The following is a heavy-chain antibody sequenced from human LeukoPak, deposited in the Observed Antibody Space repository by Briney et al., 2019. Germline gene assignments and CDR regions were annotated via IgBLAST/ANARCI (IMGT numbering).Heavy chain of an antibody. J-gene: IGHJ4*02. CDR2: ISAYNGNT. V-gene: IGHV1-18*01. Sequence: GASVKVSCKASGYTFTSYGISWVRQAPGQGLEWMEWISAYNGNTNYAQKLQGRVTMTTDTSTSTAYMELRRRRSDDTAVYYCARDAVGATSGAVDYWGQGTLVTVSS. CDR3: ARDAVGATSGAVDY. CDR1: GYTFTSYG. D-gene: IGHD1-26*01.